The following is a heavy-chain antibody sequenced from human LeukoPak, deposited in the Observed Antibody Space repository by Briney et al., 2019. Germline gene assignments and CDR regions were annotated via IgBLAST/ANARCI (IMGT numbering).Heavy chain of an antibody. CDR1: GGSISSDNYY. V-gene: IGHV4-39*07. CDR2: IYYSGIT. Sequence: PSEALSLTCTVSGGSISSDNYYWGWIRQSPGKGLEWIGDIYYSGITYYNPSLKSRVALSVDASKNRFSLKLSSMTAADTAVYFCARGNYVDWFDPWGQGTQVTVSS. J-gene: IGHJ5*02. D-gene: IGHD1-7*01. CDR3: ARGNYVDWFDP.